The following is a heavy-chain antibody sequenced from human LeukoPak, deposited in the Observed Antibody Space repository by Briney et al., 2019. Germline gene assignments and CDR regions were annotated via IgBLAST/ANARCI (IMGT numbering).Heavy chain of an antibody. CDR1: GYTFTGYY. J-gene: IGHJ3*02. CDR2: INPNSGGT. D-gene: IGHD6-13*01. Sequence: GASVKVSCKASGYTFTGYYMHWMRQAPGQGLEWMGWINPNSGGTNYAQKFQGRVIMTRDTSISTAYMELSRLRSDDTAVYYCGRGMCGTTYRSNRFTCTDAFDIWGQGTMVTVSS. CDR3: GRGMCGTTYRSNRFTCTDAFDI. V-gene: IGHV1-2*02.